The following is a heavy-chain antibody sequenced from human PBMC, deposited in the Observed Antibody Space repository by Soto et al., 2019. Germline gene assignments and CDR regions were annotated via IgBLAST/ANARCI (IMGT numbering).Heavy chain of an antibody. J-gene: IGHJ3*02. D-gene: IGHD2-2*01. Sequence: TSETLSLTCTVSGGSISSGGYYWSWIRQHPGKGLEWIGYIYYSGSTYYNPSLKSRVTISVDTSKNQFSLKLSSVTAADTAVYYCATYCSSTSCYGADAFDIWGQGTMVTVSS. CDR2: IYYSGST. CDR1: GGSISSGGYY. V-gene: IGHV4-31*03. CDR3: ATYCSSTSCYGADAFDI.